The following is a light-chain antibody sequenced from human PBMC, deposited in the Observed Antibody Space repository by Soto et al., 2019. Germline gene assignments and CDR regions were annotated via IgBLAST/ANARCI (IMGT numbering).Light chain of an antibody. Sequence: QCVLTQAPSGSGAPGQRVTISCTGSSSNIGAGYDVHWYQQLPGTAPKLLIYGNSNRPSGVPDRFSGSKSGTSASLAITGLQAEDEADYYCQSYDSSLRGVVFGGGTKLTVL. CDR3: QSYDSSLRGVV. V-gene: IGLV1-40*01. CDR2: GNS. J-gene: IGLJ2*01. CDR1: SSNIGAGYD.